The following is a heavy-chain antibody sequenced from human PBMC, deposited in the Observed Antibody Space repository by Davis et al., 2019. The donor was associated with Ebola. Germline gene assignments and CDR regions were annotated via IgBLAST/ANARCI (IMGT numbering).Heavy chain of an antibody. CDR2: ITSYSGNT. CDR3: ARAEKQWLPGGYFQH. V-gene: IGHV1-18*04. CDR1: GYTFTSYG. Sequence: ASVKVSCKASGYTFTSYGISWVRQAPGQGLEWMGWITSYSGNTNYAQKLQGRVTMTTDTSTSTAYMELRSLRSDDTAVYYCARAEKQWLPGGYFQHWGQGTLVTVSS. J-gene: IGHJ1*01. D-gene: IGHD6-19*01.